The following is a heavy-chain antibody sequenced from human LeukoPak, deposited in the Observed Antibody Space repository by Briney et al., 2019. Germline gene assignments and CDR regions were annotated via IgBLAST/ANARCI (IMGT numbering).Heavy chain of an antibody. Sequence: GGSLRLSCVASGFTFTNYGMSWVRQAPGRGLEWVSAISGSGGSTFYADSVKGRFTISRDNSKNTLYLQMNSLRAEDTAVYYCARDPLKQAVAAVGDYWGQGTLVTVSS. CDR2: ISGSGGST. J-gene: IGHJ4*02. D-gene: IGHD6-19*01. CDR3: ARDPLKQAVAAVGDY. CDR1: GFTFTNYG. V-gene: IGHV3-23*01.